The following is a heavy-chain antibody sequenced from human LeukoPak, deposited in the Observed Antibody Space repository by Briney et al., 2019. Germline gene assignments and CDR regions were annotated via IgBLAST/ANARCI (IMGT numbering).Heavy chain of an antibody. Sequence: GGSLRLSCAASGFTFSSYWMSWVRQAPGKGLEWVANIKQDGSEKYYVDSVKGRFTISRDNAKNSLYLQMNSLRAEDTAVYYCARGKGLLLEMGAFDIWGQGTMVTVSS. CDR3: ARGKGLLLEMGAFDI. V-gene: IGHV3-7*01. CDR2: IKQDGSEK. D-gene: IGHD3-22*01. CDR1: GFTFSSYW. J-gene: IGHJ3*02.